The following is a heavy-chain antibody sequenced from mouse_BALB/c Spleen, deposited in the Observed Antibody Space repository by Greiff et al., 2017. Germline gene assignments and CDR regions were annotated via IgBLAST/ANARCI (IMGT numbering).Heavy chain of an antibody. Sequence: EVQGVESGGDLVKPGGSLKLSCAASGFTFSSYGMSWVRQTPDKRLEWVATISSGGGYTYYPDSVKGRFTISRDNAKNTLYLQMSSLKSEDTAMYYCARRVTTAVAQGFDYWGQGTTRTVSS. V-gene: IGHV5-6*01. CDR1: GFTFSSYG. CDR3: ARRVTTAVAQGFDY. CDR2: ISSGGGYT. D-gene: IGHD1-1*01. J-gene: IGHJ2*01.